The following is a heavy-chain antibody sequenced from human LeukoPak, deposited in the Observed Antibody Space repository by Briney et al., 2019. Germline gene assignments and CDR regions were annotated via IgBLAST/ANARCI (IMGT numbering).Heavy chain of an antibody. D-gene: IGHD2-21*01. J-gene: IGHJ3*02. CDR1: AFSFTTHY. Sequence: PGESLRLSCVASAFSFTTHYMSCVRQAPGKGLEWVAIINPDGSEKSYVNPVKGRFTISRDNSDNLLYLTMNNLIAEDTALYYCARDPAYGALDIWGQGTVVTVLS. V-gene: IGHV3-7*01. CDR3: ARDPAYGALDI. CDR2: INPDGSEK.